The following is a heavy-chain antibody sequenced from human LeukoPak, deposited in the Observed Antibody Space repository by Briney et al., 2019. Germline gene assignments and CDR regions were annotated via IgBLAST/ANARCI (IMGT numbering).Heavy chain of an antibody. CDR2: ISGSGGST. J-gene: IGHJ4*02. CDR3: AKVPIDETIVVVPAAPWWYFDY. Sequence: ETLSLTCAVYGGSFSGYYWSWVRQAPGKGLEWVSAISGSGGSTYYADSVKGRFTISRDNSKNTLYLQMNSLRAEDTAVYYCAKVPIDETIVVVPAAPWWYFDYWGQGTLVTVSS. V-gene: IGHV3-23*01. CDR1: GGSFSGYY. D-gene: IGHD2-2*01.